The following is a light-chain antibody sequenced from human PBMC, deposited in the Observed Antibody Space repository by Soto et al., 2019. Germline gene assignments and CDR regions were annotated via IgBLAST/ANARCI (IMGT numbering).Light chain of an antibody. Sequence: EIVLTQSPGTLSLSPGERATLSCRASQSVNSNLAWYQQKPGQAPRLLIYGASTRATGIPARFSGSGSGTEFTLTISSLQSEDFAVYYCQQYNNWPITFGQGTRLEI. V-gene: IGKV3-15*01. J-gene: IGKJ5*01. CDR3: QQYNNWPIT. CDR1: QSVNSN. CDR2: GAS.